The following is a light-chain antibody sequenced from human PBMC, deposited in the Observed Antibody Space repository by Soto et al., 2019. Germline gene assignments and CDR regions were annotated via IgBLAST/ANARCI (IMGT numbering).Light chain of an antibody. Sequence: QSALTQPASVSGSPGQSITISCTGTSSDVGGYNYVSWYQHHPGKAPKLMIYEVVNRPSGVSNRFSGSKSGITASLTISGRQAEDEAYYYCTSYTSSSPLVFGTGTKVTVL. CDR2: EVV. CDR3: TSYTSSSPLV. V-gene: IGLV2-14*01. CDR1: SSDVGGYNY. J-gene: IGLJ1*01.